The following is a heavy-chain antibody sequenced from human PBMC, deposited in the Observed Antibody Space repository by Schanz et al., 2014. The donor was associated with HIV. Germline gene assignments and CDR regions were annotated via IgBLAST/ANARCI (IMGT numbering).Heavy chain of an antibody. J-gene: IGHJ4*02. V-gene: IGHV3-21*04. CDR3: ATSQGIMVATDFDY. CDR2: IRSSSSYM. Sequence: VQLVESGGGVVQPGKSLRVSCAASGFTFSSYAMHWARQAPGKGLEWASSIRSSSSYMYYADSVKGRFTISRDNSKNTLYLQMNSLRAEDTAVYYCATSQGIMVATDFDYWGQGTLVTVSS. CDR1: GFTFSSYA. D-gene: IGHD5-12*01.